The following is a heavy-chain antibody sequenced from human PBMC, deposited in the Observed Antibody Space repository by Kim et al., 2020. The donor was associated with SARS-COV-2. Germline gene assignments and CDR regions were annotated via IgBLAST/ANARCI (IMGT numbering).Heavy chain of an antibody. Sequence: RALQGHVTISADKSISTAYLQWSSLRASDTAMYYCARVGAVAGPRQGMDVWGQGTTVTVSS. D-gene: IGHD6-19*01. V-gene: IGHV5-10-1*01. CDR3: ARVGAVAGPRQGMDV. J-gene: IGHJ6*02.